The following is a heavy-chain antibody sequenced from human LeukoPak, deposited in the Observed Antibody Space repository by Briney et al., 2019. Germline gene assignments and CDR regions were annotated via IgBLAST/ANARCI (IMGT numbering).Heavy chain of an antibody. CDR3: ASTPPLYYDFWSGYYRRDAFDI. CDR1: GFTLSRYG. Sequence: GSLRLSCAASGFTLSRYGMHWVRQAPGKGLEWVSYISSSGSVIYYADSVRGRFTISRDNAKDSLYLQMNSLRAEDTAVYYCASTPPLYYDFWSGYYRRDAFDIWGQGTMVTVSS. V-gene: IGHV3-48*04. CDR2: ISSSGSVI. J-gene: IGHJ3*02. D-gene: IGHD3-3*01.